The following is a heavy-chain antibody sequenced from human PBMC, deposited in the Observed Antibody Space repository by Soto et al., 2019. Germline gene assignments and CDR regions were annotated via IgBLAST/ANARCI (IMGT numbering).Heavy chain of an antibody. CDR2: TYYRCKWYN. D-gene: IGHD4-17*01. Sequence: SQTLSLTCAISGASVSSNSAAWNWIRQSPSRGLEWLGRTYYRCKWYNDYAVSLKSRITINPDTSKNQFSLQLNSVTPEDTAGYYCARDYGDYEDDSYYGMDVWGQGTTVTVSS. V-gene: IGHV6-1*01. CDR3: ARDYGDYEDDSYYGMDV. J-gene: IGHJ6*02. CDR1: GASVSSNSAA.